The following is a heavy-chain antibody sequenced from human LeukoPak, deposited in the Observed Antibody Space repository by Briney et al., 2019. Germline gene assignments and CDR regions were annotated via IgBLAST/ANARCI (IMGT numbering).Heavy chain of an antibody. CDR2: IYYRGSN. CDR1: GGSISSGDYY. CDR3: ARYRDILTGYYDY. V-gene: IGHV4-30-4*01. Sequence: SETLSLTCTVSGGSISSGDYYWRWIRQPPGKGLEWIGYIYYRGSNYYNPSRKGRVTISVDTSKNQFSLKLSSVTAADTAVYYCARYRDILTGYYDYWGQGTLVTVSS. J-gene: IGHJ4*02. D-gene: IGHD3-9*01.